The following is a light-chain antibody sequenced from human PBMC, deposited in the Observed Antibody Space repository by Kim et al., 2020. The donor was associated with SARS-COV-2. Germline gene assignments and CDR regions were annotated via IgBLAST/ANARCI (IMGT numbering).Light chain of an antibody. CDR2: YDS. J-gene: IGLJ3*02. CDR3: QVWDSSSDHPV. Sequence: VAPGKTARITCGGNNIGSKSVHWYQQKPGQAPVLVIYYDSDRPSGIPERFSGSNSGNTATLTISRVEAGDEADYYCQVWDSSSDHPVFGGGTQLTV. V-gene: IGLV3-21*04. CDR1: NIGSKS.